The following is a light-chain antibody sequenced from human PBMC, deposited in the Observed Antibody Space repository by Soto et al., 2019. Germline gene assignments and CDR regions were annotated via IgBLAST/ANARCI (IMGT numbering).Light chain of an antibody. J-gene: IGKJ5*01. V-gene: IGKV3-15*01. CDR2: GAS. CDR3: QQYHYWPPII. Sequence: EIVMTQSPATLSVSPGERATLSCRASQSVSNNLAWYQQKPGQAPRLLMYGASTRATGVPARFSGSGSGTEFTLTISSLQSEDFAVYYCQQYHYWPPIIFGQGTRLEIK. CDR1: QSVSNN.